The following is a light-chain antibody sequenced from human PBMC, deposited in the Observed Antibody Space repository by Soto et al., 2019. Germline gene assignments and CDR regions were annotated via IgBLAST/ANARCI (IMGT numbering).Light chain of an antibody. CDR2: TAS. CDR1: QDIRDR. V-gene: IGKV1-17*03. Sequence: DLQMTQSPSVMSASVGDTVTITCRASQDIRDRLAWIQQKPGEAPKRLVYTASSLQSGVPSRFSGSGFGTEFTLTISSLQPEDFATYYCLQHITYPWTIGQGTKVEIK. J-gene: IGKJ1*01. CDR3: LQHITYPWT.